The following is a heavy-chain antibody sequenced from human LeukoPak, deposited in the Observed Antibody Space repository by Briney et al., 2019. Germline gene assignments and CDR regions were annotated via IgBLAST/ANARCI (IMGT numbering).Heavy chain of an antibody. CDR3: ASGEMGVFDY. Sequence: GGSLRLSCAASGCTFSSYSMNWVRQAPGKGLEWVSSISSSSSYIYYADSVKGRFIISRDNAKNSLYLQMNSLRAEDTAVYYCASGEMGVFDYWGQGTLVTVSS. D-gene: IGHD5-24*01. CDR1: GCTFSSYS. J-gene: IGHJ4*02. CDR2: ISSSSSYI. V-gene: IGHV3-21*01.